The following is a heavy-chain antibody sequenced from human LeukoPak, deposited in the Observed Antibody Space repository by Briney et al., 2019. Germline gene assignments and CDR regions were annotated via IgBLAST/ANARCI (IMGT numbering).Heavy chain of an antibody. CDR2: ISAYNGST. D-gene: IGHD1-26*01. CDR3: ARDISGSYGLDY. CDR1: GYTFTSYG. J-gene: IGHJ4*02. Sequence: GASVKVSCKASGYTFTSYGISWVRQAPGQGLEWMGWISAYNGSTNYPQKFQGRVTLTRDTSTSTAYMDPRSLRSDDTAVYYCARDISGSYGLDYWGQGTLVTVSS. V-gene: IGHV1-18*01.